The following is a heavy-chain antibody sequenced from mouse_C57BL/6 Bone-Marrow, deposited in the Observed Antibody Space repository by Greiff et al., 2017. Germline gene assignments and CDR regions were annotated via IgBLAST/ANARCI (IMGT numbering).Heavy chain of an antibody. D-gene: IGHD1-1*01. CDR1: GYTFTSYW. Sequence: VKLQESGAELVMPGASVKLSCKASGYTFTSYWMHWVKQRPGQGLEWIGEIDPSDSYTNYNQKFKGKSTLTVDKSSSTAYMQLSSLTSEDSAVYYCARRAIYYYGSSYYAMDYWGQGTSVTVSS. V-gene: IGHV1-69*01. J-gene: IGHJ4*01. CDR2: IDPSDSYT. CDR3: ARRAIYYYGSSYYAMDY.